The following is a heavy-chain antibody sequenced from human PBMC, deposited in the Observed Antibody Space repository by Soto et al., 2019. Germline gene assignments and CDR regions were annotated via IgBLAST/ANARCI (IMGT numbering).Heavy chain of an antibody. J-gene: IGHJ6*02. CDR1: GFTVNSNY. Sequence: EVQVLATGGGLIQPGGSLRLSCAASGFTVNSNYMSWVRQAPGEGLQWVSITNTGGTTYYADSVKGRFTVSRDNSKNTLYLQMNSLRAEDTAVYYCAKGDGFISAVWGQGTTVSVSS. V-gene: IGHV3-53*02. CDR2: TNTGGTT. D-gene: IGHD1-26*01. CDR3: AKGDGFISAV.